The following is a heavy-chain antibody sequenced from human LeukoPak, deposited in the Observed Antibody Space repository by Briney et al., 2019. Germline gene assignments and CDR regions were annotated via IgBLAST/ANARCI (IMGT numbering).Heavy chain of an antibody. D-gene: IGHD1-26*01. CDR2: INHSGST. CDR3: ARLIVGAIYYYYGMDV. CDR1: GGSFSGYY. J-gene: IGHJ6*02. Sequence: SETLSLTCAVYGGSFSGYYWSWIRQPPGKGLEWIGEINHSGSTNYNPSLKSRVTISVDTSKNQFSLKLSSVTAADTAVYYCARLIVGAIYYYYGMDVRGQGTTVTVSS. V-gene: IGHV4-34*01.